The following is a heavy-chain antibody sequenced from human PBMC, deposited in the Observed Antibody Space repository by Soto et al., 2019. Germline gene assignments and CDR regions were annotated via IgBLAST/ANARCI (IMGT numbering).Heavy chain of an antibody. CDR3: ARAQGYCSGGTCYSSSGRLLTPFDY. CDR1: GFIFRSYG. V-gene: IGHV3-33*01. D-gene: IGHD2-15*01. J-gene: IGHJ4*02. CDR2: IWYDGSNK. Sequence: QVQLVESGGGVVQPGRSLRLSCAASGFIFRSYGMHWVRQAPGKGLEWVTVIWYDGSNKYYVDSVQGRFTISRDNSKNTLYLQMNSLRVEDTAVYYCARAQGYCSGGTCYSSSGRLLTPFDYWGQGTLVTVSS.